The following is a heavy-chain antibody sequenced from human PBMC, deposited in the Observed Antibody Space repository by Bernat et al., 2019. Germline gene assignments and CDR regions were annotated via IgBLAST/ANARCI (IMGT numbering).Heavy chain of an antibody. CDR2: INHSGST. Sequence: QVQLQQWGAGLLKPSETLSLTCAVYGGSFSGYYWSWIRQPPGKGLEWIGEINHSGSTNYNPSLKRRVTISVDTSKNQFSLKLSSVTAADTAVYYCARGRLYCSGGSCYGTPLTNWFDPWGQGTLVTVSS. D-gene: IGHD2-15*01. CDR1: GGSFSGYY. V-gene: IGHV4-34*01. J-gene: IGHJ5*02. CDR3: ARGRLYCSGGSCYGTPLTNWFDP.